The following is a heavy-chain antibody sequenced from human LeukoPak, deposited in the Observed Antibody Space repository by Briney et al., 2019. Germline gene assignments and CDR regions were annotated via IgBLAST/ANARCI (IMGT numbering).Heavy chain of an antibody. CDR2: IYHSGST. D-gene: IGHD6-13*01. CDR3: ASPLTAAAYYYMDV. V-gene: IGHV4-30-2*01. CDR1: GGSLSGGGYY. Sequence: SQTLSLTCTVSGGSLSGGGYYWSWIRQPPGKGLEWIGYIYHSGSTYYNPSLESRVTISVDRSKNQFSLKLSSVTAADTAVYYCASPLTAAAYYYMDVWGKGTTVTVSS. J-gene: IGHJ6*03.